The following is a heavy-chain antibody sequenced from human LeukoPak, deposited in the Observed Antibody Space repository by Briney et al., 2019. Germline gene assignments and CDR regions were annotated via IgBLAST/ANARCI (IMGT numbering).Heavy chain of an antibody. CDR2: ISSSSSYI. V-gene: IGHV3-21*01. CDR3: ARENYDYLGGSYRFDY. CDR1: GFTFSSYS. Sequence: PGGSLRLSCAASGFTFSSYSMNWVRQAPGKGLEWVSSISSSSSYIYYADSVKGRFTISRDNAKNSLYLQMSSLRVEDTAVYYCARENYDYLGGSYRFDYWGQGTLVTVSS. D-gene: IGHD3-16*02. J-gene: IGHJ4*02.